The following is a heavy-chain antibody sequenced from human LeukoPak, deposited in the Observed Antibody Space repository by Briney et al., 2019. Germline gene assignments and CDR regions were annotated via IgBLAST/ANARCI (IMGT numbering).Heavy chain of an antibody. Sequence: SETLTLTCTVSGGSISSYYWSWIRQPPGKGLEWIGYIYYSGSTNYNPSLKSRVTISVDTSKNQFSLMLSSVTAADTAVYYCARLHSSGWGYFDLWGRGTLVTVSS. V-gene: IGHV4-59*08. CDR3: ARLHSSGWGYFDL. CDR2: IYYSGST. J-gene: IGHJ2*01. D-gene: IGHD6-19*01. CDR1: GGSISSYY.